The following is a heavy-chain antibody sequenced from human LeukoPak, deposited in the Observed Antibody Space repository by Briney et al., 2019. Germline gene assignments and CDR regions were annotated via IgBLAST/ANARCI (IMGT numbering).Heavy chain of an antibody. V-gene: IGHV3-21*01. D-gene: IGHD4-17*01. CDR2: ISSSSSYI. CDR1: GFTFSSYS. Sequence: GGSLRLSCAASGFTFSSYSMNWVRQAPGKGLEWVSSISSSSSYIYYADSVKGRFTISIDKAKNSLYLQMNSLRAEDTAVSYCARDRPAVTTSDYWGQGTLVTVSS. CDR3: ARDRPAVTTSDY. J-gene: IGHJ4*02.